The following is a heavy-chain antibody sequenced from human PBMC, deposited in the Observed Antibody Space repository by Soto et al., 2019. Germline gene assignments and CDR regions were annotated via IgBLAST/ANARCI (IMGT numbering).Heavy chain of an antibody. Sequence: QEQLVQSGAEVKKPGASVKVSCKASEYTFTNYDINWVRQATGQGLEWMGWMSPNSGDTGYAQKFQGRVTMTRDTSISTAYMELRSLRSEDSAVYYCARGPPLWGFDYWGQGTLVTVSS. CDR3: ARGPPLWGFDY. D-gene: IGHD2-21*01. CDR2: MSPNSGDT. CDR1: EYTFTNYD. V-gene: IGHV1-8*01. J-gene: IGHJ4*02.